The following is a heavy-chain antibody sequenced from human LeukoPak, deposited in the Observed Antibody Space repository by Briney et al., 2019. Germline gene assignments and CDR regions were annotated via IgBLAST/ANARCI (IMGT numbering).Heavy chain of an antibody. J-gene: IGHJ3*02. CDR3: ARATRDCSSTSCYQPEAFDI. Sequence: GRSLRLSCAASGFTFSSYAMHWVRQAPGKGLEWVAVISYDGSNKYYADSVKGRFTISRDNSKNTLYLQMNSLRAEDTAVYYCARATRDCSSTSCYQPEAFDIWGQGTMVTVSS. D-gene: IGHD2-2*01. CDR2: ISYDGSNK. CDR1: GFTFSSYA. V-gene: IGHV3-30-3*01.